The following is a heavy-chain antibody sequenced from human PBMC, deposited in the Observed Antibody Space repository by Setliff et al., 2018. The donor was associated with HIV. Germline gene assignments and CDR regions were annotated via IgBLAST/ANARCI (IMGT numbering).Heavy chain of an antibody. Sequence: PSETLSLTCAVYGGSFSGFYWNWIRQPPGKGLEWIGEINHSGSTNYNPPLKSRVTISVDTSKNQFSLRLSSVIAADTAVYYCARGPPGSSIGWYVGYWGQGTLVTVSS. J-gene: IGHJ4*02. V-gene: IGHV4-34*01. CDR3: ARGPPGSSIGWYVGY. CDR2: INHSGST. D-gene: IGHD6-19*01. CDR1: GGSFSGFY.